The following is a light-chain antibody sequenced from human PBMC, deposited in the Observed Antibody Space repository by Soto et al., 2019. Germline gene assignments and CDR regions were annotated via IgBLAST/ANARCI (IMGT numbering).Light chain of an antibody. V-gene: IGLV1-44*01. J-gene: IGLJ2*01. CDR2: SNT. CDR1: SSKNGSHT. Sequence: QSVLTQPPSASGTPGQTIAISFSGGSSKNGSHTVNWYQQLPGTAPRLLIYSNTQRPSGVPDRSSGSKSGTSASLAISGLQSEYEGDYYCAAWDDSLNGVVFGGGTKVTVL. CDR3: AAWDDSLNGVV.